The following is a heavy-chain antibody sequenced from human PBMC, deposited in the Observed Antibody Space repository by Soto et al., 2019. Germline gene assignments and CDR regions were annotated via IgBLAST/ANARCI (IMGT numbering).Heavy chain of an antibody. Sequence: PGGSLRLSCAASGLTFSSYAMHWVRQAPGKGLEWVAVISYDGSNKYYADSVKGRFTISRDNSKNTLYLQMNSLRAEDTAVYYCARDRQYDILTGYRTTLRSFYFDYWGQGTLVTVSS. D-gene: IGHD3-9*01. J-gene: IGHJ4*02. CDR3: ARDRQYDILTGYRTTLRSFYFDY. CDR2: ISYDGSNK. CDR1: GLTFSSYA. V-gene: IGHV3-30-3*01.